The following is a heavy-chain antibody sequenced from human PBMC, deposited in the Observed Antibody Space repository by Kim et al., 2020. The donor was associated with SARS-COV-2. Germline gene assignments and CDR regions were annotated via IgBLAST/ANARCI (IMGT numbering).Heavy chain of an antibody. D-gene: IGHD6-19*01. Sequence: SQTLSLTCAISGDSVSSNSAAWNWIRQSPSRGLEWLGRTYYRSKWYNDYAVSVKSRITINPDTSKNQFSLQLNSVTPEDTAVYYCARDLGYSSGWYRGNYYYYGMDVWGQGTTVTVSS. CDR3: ARDLGYSSGWYRGNYYYYGMDV. CDR2: TYYRSKWYN. J-gene: IGHJ6*02. CDR1: GDSVSSNSAA. V-gene: IGHV6-1*01.